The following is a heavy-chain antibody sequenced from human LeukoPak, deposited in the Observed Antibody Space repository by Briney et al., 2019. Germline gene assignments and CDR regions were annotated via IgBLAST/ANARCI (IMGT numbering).Heavy chain of an antibody. CDR3: ARLGTSSSSSRGNYFDY. J-gene: IGHJ4*02. Sequence: SETLSLTCTVSGGSISSSNYYWCWVRQPPGQGLEWIGSTSYSGSTYYNASLKSRLTISVDTSKNQFSLKVSSVTAADTAVFYCARLGTSSSSSRGNYFDYWGQGTLVTVSS. CDR2: TSYSGST. CDR1: GGSISSSNYY. V-gene: IGHV4-39*01. D-gene: IGHD6-13*01.